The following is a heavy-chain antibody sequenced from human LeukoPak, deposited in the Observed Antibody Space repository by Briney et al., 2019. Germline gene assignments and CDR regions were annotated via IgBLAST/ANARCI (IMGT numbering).Heavy chain of an antibody. D-gene: IGHD3-10*01. CDR3: ARKLFQFDY. V-gene: IGHV3-11*03. Sequence: PGGSLSLSCAASGFTFSDYYMSWISQAPGKGLEWVSYISSSSSYTNYADSVKGRFTISRDNAKNSLYLQMNSLRAEDTAVYYCARKLFQFDYWGQGTLVTVSS. CDR2: ISSSSSYT. J-gene: IGHJ4*02. CDR1: GFTFSDYY.